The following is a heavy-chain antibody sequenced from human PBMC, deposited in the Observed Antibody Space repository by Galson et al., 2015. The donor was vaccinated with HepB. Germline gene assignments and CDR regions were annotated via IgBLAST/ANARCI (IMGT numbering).Heavy chain of an antibody. J-gene: IGHJ5*02. CDR2: ISSSAAHT. CDR1: GFTFGTYN. CDR3: ARDYRPHFGSGNYYPNWLDP. Sequence: SLRLSCAASGFTFGTYNMNWVRQAPGKGLEWVSSISSSAAHTYYADSVKGRFTISRDNAKNSLFLTLNSLRAEDTALYYCARDYRPHFGSGNYYPNWLDPWGQGTLVTVSS. V-gene: IGHV3-21*01. D-gene: IGHD3-10*01.